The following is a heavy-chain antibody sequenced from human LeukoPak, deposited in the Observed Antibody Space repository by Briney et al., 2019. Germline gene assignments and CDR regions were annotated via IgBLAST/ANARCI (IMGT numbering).Heavy chain of an antibody. J-gene: IGHJ4*02. CDR3: ARGFGLDH. Sequence: GAPMKISCVGAESTFSSHWIGWGRQAPGKGLELGAIINQEGSEKYYVDSVKGRFTISRDNAKTSLYLQMNSLRAEDTAVYYCARGFGLDHWGQGTLVTVSA. D-gene: IGHD3-10*01. CDR1: ESTFSSHW. CDR2: INQEGSEK. V-gene: IGHV3-7*01.